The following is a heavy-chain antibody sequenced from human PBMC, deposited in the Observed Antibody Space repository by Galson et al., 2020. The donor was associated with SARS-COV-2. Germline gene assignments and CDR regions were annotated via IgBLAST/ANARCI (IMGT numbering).Heavy chain of an antibody. Sequence: GGSLRLSCTASGYSFSSYGMHWVRQAPGKGLEWLAYIQYDGENEYYADSVKGRFIISRDDSKNTVYLQMNFLKTDDTAVYFCAKTGESGFPYFDRWGQGTLVTASS. CDR2: IQYDGENE. CDR1: GYSFSSYG. CDR3: AKTGESGFPYFDR. V-gene: IGHV3-30*02. J-gene: IGHJ4*02. D-gene: IGHD3-16*01.